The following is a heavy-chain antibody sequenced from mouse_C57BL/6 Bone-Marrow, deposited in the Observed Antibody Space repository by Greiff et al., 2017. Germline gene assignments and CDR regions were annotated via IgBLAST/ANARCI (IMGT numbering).Heavy chain of an antibody. V-gene: IGHV1-72*01. CDR3: AHGNYFYWYFAV. CDR2: IDPNSGGT. D-gene: IGHD2-1*01. CDR1: GYTFTSYW. Sequence: QQSCKASGYTFTSYWMHWGKQRPGRGLEWIGRIDPNSGGTKYNEKFKSKATLTVDKPSSTAYMQLSSLTSEDSAVYYCAHGNYFYWYFAVWGTGTTVTVSS. J-gene: IGHJ1*03.